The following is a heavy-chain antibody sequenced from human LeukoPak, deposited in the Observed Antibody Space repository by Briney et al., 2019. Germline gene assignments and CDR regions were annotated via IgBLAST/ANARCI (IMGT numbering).Heavy chain of an antibody. CDR3: ARTLQYSSAPFDY. J-gene: IGHJ4*02. CDR1: GGSFSGYY. CDR2: INHSGST. V-gene: IGHV4-34*01. D-gene: IGHD6-19*01. Sequence: SETLSLTCAVYGGSFSGYYWSWIRQPPGKGLEWIGEINHSGSTNYNPSLKSRVTISVDTSKNQFSLKLSSVTAADTAVYYCARTLQYSSAPFDYWGQGTLVTVSS.